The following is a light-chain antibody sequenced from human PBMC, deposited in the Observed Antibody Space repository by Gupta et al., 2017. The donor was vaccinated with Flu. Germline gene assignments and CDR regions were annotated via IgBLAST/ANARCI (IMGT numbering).Light chain of an antibody. CDR1: VLGGYF. Sequence: GPTVTITCEGAVLGGYFASWYQQCPCPSPRLLIYGENSRPSGIPDRFSGSSSGTTASFTITWAQAEDAADYFFNSRHTDGDHYVFGPGTKVTVL. CDR3: NSRHTDGDHYV. V-gene: IGLV3-19*01. J-gene: IGLJ1*01. CDR2: GEN.